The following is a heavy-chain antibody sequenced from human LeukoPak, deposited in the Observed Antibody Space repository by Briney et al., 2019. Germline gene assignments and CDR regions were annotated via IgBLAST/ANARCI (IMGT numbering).Heavy chain of an antibody. D-gene: IGHD1-1*01. J-gene: IGHJ4*02. CDR1: GGSFSGYY. CDR2: IYHSGST. V-gene: IGHV4-34*01. Sequence: SETLSLTCAVYGGSFSGYYWSWIRQPPGKGLEWIGEIYHSGSTNYNPSLKSRVTISVDKSKNQFSLKLSSVTAADTAVYYCARGLPRTHWGQGTLVTVSS. CDR3: ARGLPRTH.